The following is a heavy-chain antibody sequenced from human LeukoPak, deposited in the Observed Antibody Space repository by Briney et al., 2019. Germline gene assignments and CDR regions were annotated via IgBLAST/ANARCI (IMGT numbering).Heavy chain of an antibody. V-gene: IGHV2-5*01. Sequence: SGPTLVKPTQTLTLTCTFSGFSLSTSGVGVGWIRQPPGKALEWLALIYWNDDKRYSPSLRTRLTITKDTSKNQVVLTMTNMDPVDTATYYCAHATRFDWFDPLGQGTLVTVSS. CDR3: AHATRFDWFDP. CDR2: IYWNDDK. J-gene: IGHJ5*02. D-gene: IGHD1-1*01. CDR1: GFSLSTSGVG.